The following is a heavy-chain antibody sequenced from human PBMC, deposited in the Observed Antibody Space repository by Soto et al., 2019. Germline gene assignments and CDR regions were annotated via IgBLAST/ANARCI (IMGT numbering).Heavy chain of an antibody. CDR1: GGSISSGGYS. J-gene: IGHJ4*02. CDR2: IYHSGST. Sequence: PSETLSLTCAVSGGSISSGGYSWSWIRQPPGKGLEWIGYIYHSGSTYYNPSLKSRVTISVDRSKNQFSLKLSSVTAADTAVYYCARAGDILTGYYFDYWGQGTLVTVSS. CDR3: ARAGDILTGYYFDY. V-gene: IGHV4-30-2*01. D-gene: IGHD3-9*01.